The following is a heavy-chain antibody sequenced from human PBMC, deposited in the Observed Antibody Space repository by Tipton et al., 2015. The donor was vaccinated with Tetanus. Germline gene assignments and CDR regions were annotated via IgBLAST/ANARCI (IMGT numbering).Heavy chain of an antibody. J-gene: IGHJ4*02. CDR3: AGEADCSGGSCLSGDFAN. CDR1: GFIFSSYG. CDR2: SWYDGTDK. Sequence: CAASGFIFSSYGIHWVRQAPGKGLEWVAVSWYDGTDKYYADSVKGRFTISRDNSKNTLYLQMNSLRAEVTAVYYCAGEADCSGGSCLSGDFANWGQGTQVTVSS. D-gene: IGHD2-15*01. V-gene: IGHV3-33*01.